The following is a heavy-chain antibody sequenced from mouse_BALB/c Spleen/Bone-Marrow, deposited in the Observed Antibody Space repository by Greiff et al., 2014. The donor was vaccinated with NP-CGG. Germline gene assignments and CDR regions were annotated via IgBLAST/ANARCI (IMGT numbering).Heavy chain of an antibody. J-gene: IGHJ3*01. V-gene: IGHV5-12-1*01. D-gene: IGHD1-1*01. CDR3: VRQGAVAATRGFAY. Sequence: VQLKESGGGLVKPGGSLKLSCAASGFAFSSHDMSWVRQTPEKRLEWVAYISSGGGSTYYSDTVKGRFTISRDNAKNTLYLQMSSLKSEDTAMYYCVRQGAVAATRGFAYWGQGTLVTVSA. CDR1: GFAFSSHD. CDR2: ISSGGGST.